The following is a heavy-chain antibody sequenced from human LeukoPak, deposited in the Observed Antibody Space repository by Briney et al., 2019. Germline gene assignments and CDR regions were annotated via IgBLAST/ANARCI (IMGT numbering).Heavy chain of an antibody. J-gene: IGHJ4*02. V-gene: IGHV3-53*01. CDR1: GFTVSSNY. CDR2: IYSGGGT. CDR3: AGIPCSGTTCSQIDY. Sequence: GGSLRLSCAASGFTVSSNYMSWVRQAPRKGLEWVSVIYSGGGTYYADSVKGRFTISRDNSKNTLYLQMNSLRAEDTAVYYCAGIPCSGTTCSQIDYWGQGTLVTVSS. D-gene: IGHD2-2*01.